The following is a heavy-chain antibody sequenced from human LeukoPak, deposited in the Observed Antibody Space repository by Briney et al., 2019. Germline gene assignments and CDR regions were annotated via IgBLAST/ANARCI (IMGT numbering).Heavy chain of an antibody. CDR2: ISSSGGTI. CDR3: ARGPVAYFDY. J-gene: IGHJ4*02. Sequence: GGSLRLSCAASGFTFSSYEMNWVRQAPGKGLEWVSYISSSGGTIYYADSVKGRFTISRDNAKNSLYLQMNSLRAEDTAVYYCARGPVAYFDYWGQGTLVTVSS. V-gene: IGHV3-48*03. CDR1: GFTFSSYE. D-gene: IGHD4-23*01.